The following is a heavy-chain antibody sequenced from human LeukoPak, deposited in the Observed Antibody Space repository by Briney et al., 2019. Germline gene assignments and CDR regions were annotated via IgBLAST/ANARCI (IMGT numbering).Heavy chain of an antibody. CDR1: GGTFSNYA. CDR2: IIPIFGTA. CDR3: ARDNDSRDPPHFDY. V-gene: IGHV1-69*06. D-gene: IGHD3-16*01. Sequence: GASVKVSCKASGGTFSNYAIIWVRQAPGQPHEWMGRIIPIFGTANYAQKSRGRVTITADKSTRTAYMELSSLRSEDTAVYYCARDNDSRDPPHFDYWGQGTLVTVSS. J-gene: IGHJ4*02.